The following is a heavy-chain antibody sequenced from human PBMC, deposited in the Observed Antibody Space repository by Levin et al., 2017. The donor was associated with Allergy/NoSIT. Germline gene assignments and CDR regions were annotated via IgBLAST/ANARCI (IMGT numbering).Heavy chain of an antibody. CDR1: GFTFSSYG. D-gene: IGHD6-13*01. V-gene: IGHV3-33*01. Sequence: GESLKISCAASGFTFSSYGMHWVRQAPGKGLEWVAVIWYDGSNKYYADSVKGRFTISRDNSKNTLYLQMNSLRAEDTAVYYCARDGRKSSSWPTHLDYWGQGTLVTVSS. J-gene: IGHJ4*02. CDR2: IWYDGSNK. CDR3: ARDGRKSSSWPTHLDY.